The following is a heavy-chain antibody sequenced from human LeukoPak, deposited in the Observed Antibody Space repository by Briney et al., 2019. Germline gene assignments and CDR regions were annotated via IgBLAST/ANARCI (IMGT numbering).Heavy chain of an antibody. CDR3: AKDLAGSGSYSFDY. D-gene: IGHD1-26*01. Sequence: GGSLRLSCAASGFTFSNYAMNWVRQAPGRGLEWVSAISGSGGSTYYADSVKGRFAISRDNSKNTLYLQMNSLRAEDTAVYYCAKDLAGSGSYSFDYWGQGTLVTVSS. V-gene: IGHV3-23*01. CDR1: GFTFSNYA. CDR2: ISGSGGST. J-gene: IGHJ4*02.